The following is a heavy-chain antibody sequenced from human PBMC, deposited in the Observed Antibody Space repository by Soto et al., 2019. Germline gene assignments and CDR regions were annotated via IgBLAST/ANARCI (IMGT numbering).Heavy chain of an antibody. Sequence: GESLKISCKGSGYSFTSYWIGWVRQMPGKGLEWMGIIYPGDSDTRYSPSFQGQVTISADKSISTAYLQWSSLKASDTAMYYCARPSFLYYYDSSGYSRRGAFDIWGQGTMVAVSS. CDR2: IYPGDSDT. J-gene: IGHJ3*02. CDR1: GYSFTSYW. D-gene: IGHD3-22*01. CDR3: ARPSFLYYYDSSGYSRRGAFDI. V-gene: IGHV5-51*01.